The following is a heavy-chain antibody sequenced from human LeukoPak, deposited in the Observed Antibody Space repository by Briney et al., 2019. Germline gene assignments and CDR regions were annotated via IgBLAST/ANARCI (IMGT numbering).Heavy chain of an antibody. CDR2: IIPIFGTA. CDR1: GGTFSSYA. Sequence: SVKVSCKASGGTFSSYAISWVRQAPGQGLEWMGGIIPIFGTANYAQKFQGRVTITADESTSTAYMELSSLRSEDTAVYYCARWSGSVASRNYYYYMDVWGKGTTVTVSS. CDR3: ARWSGSVASRNYYYYMDV. D-gene: IGHD1-26*01. V-gene: IGHV1-69*01. J-gene: IGHJ6*03.